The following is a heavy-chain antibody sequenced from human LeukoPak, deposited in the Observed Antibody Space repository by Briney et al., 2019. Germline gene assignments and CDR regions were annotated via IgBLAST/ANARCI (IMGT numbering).Heavy chain of an antibody. V-gene: IGHV1-69*13. CDR2: IIPVFGTA. CDR3: ASGGKNTYNWNDGY. Sequence: SVKVSCKASGGTFSSYAISWVRQAPGQGLEWMGGIIPVFGTANYAQKFQGRVTITADESTSTAYMELSSLRSEDTAVYYCASGGKNTYNWNDGYWGQGTLVTVSS. D-gene: IGHD1-20*01. CDR1: GGTFSSYA. J-gene: IGHJ4*02.